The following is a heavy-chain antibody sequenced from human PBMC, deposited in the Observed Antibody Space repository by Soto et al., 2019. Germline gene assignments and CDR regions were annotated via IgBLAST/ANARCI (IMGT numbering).Heavy chain of an antibody. Sequence: GASVKVSCKASGYTFTSYYMHWVRQAPGQGLEWMGIINPSGGSTSYAQKFQGRVTMTRDTSTSTVYMELSSLRSEDTAVYYCAREGTYYYDSSGLESDYWGQGIRVTVSS. D-gene: IGHD3-22*01. V-gene: IGHV1-46*01. CDR3: AREGTYYYDSSGLESDY. CDR1: GYTFTSYY. J-gene: IGHJ4*02. CDR2: INPSGGST.